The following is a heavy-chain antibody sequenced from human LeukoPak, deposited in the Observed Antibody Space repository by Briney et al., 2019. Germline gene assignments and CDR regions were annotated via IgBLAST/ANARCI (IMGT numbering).Heavy chain of an antibody. J-gene: IGHJ6*02. Sequence: PGRSLRLSCAASGSTFSSYGMHWVRQAPGKGLEWVAVIWYDGSNKYYADSVKGRFTISRDNSKNTLYLQMNSLRAEDTAVYYCARDQGYYDSSGYYYAGDYYYGMDVWGQGTTVTVSS. D-gene: IGHD3-22*01. CDR2: IWYDGSNK. CDR1: GSTFSSYG. V-gene: IGHV3-33*01. CDR3: ARDQGYYDSSGYYYAGDYYYGMDV.